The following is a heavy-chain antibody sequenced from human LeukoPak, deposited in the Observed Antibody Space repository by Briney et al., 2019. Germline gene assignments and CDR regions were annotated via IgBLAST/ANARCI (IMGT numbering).Heavy chain of an antibody. CDR1: GFSFQDYT. D-gene: IGHD3-10*01. Sequence: GGSLRPSCAASGFSFQDYTMHWVRQSPGKGLEWASQISWNGGTTYYAASVKGRFTISRDNSRNSLYLQMNSLRTEDTALYYCAKERIGGSLDYWGQGTLLTVSS. CDR2: ISWNGGTT. CDR3: AKERIGGSLDY. J-gene: IGHJ4*02. V-gene: IGHV3-43*01.